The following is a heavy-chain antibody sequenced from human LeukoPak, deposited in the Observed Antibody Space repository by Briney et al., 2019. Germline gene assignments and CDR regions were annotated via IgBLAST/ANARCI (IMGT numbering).Heavy chain of an antibody. CDR3: ARVCELSFDL. CDR1: GFTHSTDH. V-gene: IGHV3-53*01. J-gene: IGHJ4*02. CDR2: SYSSGSR. D-gene: IGHD1-26*01. Sequence: GGSLRLSCAASGFTHSTDHMSWVRQAPGKGLEWVAVSYSSGSRHYTESVKGRFTISRDNSKNKLDLQMNSLGGESTGQYYFARVCELSFDLWGQGTLVTVSS.